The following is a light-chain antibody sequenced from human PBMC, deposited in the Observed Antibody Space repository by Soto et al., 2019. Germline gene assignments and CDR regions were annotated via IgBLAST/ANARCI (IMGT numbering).Light chain of an antibody. Sequence: QTVVTQPPSVSGAPGQRVTISCSGSSSNIGVGYTVHWYQQLPGTAPKLLIYGNSNRPSGVPDRFSGSKSGTSASLAITGLQTEDEADYYCQSYDSSLSGVVFGTGTKVTVL. CDR3: QSYDSSLSGVV. CDR1: SSNIGVGYT. J-gene: IGLJ1*01. CDR2: GNS. V-gene: IGLV1-40*01.